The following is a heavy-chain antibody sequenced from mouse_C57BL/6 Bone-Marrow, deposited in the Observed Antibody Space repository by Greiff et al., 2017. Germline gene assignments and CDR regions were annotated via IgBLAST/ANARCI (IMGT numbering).Heavy chain of an antibody. CDR2: IDPENGDT. J-gene: IGHJ4*01. CDR3: TTFSDGYFLMDY. D-gene: IGHD2-3*01. V-gene: IGHV14-4*01. Sequence: VQLQQSGAELVRPGASVKLSCTASGFNFKDDYMHWVKQRPEQGLEWIGWIDPENGDTEYASKFQGKATITADTSSNTAYLQLSSLTSEDTAVYYGTTFSDGYFLMDYWGQGTSVTVSS. CDR1: GFNFKDDY.